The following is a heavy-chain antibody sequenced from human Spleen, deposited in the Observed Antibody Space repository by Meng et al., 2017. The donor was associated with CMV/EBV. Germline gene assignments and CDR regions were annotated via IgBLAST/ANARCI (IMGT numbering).Heavy chain of an antibody. CDR1: GFTVSRKY. Sequence: GESLKISCAASGFTVSRKYMSWVRQAPGKGLEWVSIIYSGGSTNHADSVKGRFTISRDNAKNSLYLQMNSLRAEDTALYYCARLGVVRGTFDYWGQGTLVTVSS. D-gene: IGHD3-10*01. V-gene: IGHV3-53*01. J-gene: IGHJ4*02. CDR3: ARLGVVRGTFDY. CDR2: IYSGGST.